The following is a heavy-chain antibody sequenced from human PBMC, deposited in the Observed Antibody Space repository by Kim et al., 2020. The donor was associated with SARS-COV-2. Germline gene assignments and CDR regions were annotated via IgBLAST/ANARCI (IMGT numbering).Heavy chain of an antibody. Sequence: ASVKVSCTASGYTFSSYGITWVRQAPGQGLEWMGWISAYNGNTNYAQKLQGRVTMTTDTSTSTAYMELRSLTCDDTAVYYCARTTKKNYDFVSVYWGQGTLVTVSS. J-gene: IGHJ4*02. CDR2: ISAYNGNT. V-gene: IGHV1-18*01. D-gene: IGHD3-3*01. CDR3: ARTTKKNYDFVSVY. CDR1: GYTFSSYG.